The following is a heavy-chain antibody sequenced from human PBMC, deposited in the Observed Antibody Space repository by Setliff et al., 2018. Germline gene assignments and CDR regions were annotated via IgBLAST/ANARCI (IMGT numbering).Heavy chain of an antibody. CDR3: ARDRTAYTYGLDV. D-gene: IGHD3-16*01. Sequence: SETLSLTCTVSGGSVSPYFWSWIRQPPGKGLEWIGYIYHNGNTNFNPSLKSRVNMSVDTSSNQFVLNLKAVTAADTAVYYCARDRTAYTYGLDVWGQGTTVTVSS. CDR1: GGSVSPYF. CDR2: IYHNGNT. J-gene: IGHJ6*02. V-gene: IGHV4-59*02.